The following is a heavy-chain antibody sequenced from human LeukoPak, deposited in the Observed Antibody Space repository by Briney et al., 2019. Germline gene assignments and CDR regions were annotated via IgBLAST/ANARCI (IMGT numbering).Heavy chain of an antibody. Sequence: PGGSLRLSCAASGFTFSSYGMHWVRQTPGKGLECVAFIRYDGGNQYYTDSVKGRFTISRDNSKNTIYLQMNSLRAEDTAVYYCAKDEGVYWGQGTLVTVSS. CDR3: AKDEGVY. CDR2: IRYDGGNQ. CDR1: GFTFSSYG. J-gene: IGHJ4*02. V-gene: IGHV3-30*02.